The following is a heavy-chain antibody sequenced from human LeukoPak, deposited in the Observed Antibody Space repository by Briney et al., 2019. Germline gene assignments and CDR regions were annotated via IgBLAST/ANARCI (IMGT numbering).Heavy chain of an antibody. CDR2: IYHSGST. CDR3: AREGEGATFDY. Sequence: SETLSLTCTVSGYSISSGYYWGWIRQPPGKGLEWIGSIYHSGSTYYNPSLKSRVTISVDTSKNQFSLKLSSVTAADTAVYYCAREGEGATFDYWGQGTLVTVSS. V-gene: IGHV4-38-2*02. CDR1: GYSISSGYY. D-gene: IGHD3-16*01. J-gene: IGHJ4*02.